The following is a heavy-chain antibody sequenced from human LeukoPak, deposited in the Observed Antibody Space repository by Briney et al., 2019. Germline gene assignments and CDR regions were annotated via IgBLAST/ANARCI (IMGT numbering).Heavy chain of an antibody. J-gene: IGHJ4*02. CDR1: GGTFSSYA. Sequence: GASVKVSCKASGGTFSSYAISWVRQAPGQGLEWMGGIIPIFGTANYAQKFQGRVTITADESTSTAYMELSSLRSEDTAVYYCATYDYVWGSYRQPTVDYWGQGTLVTVSS. V-gene: IGHV1-69*13. CDR2: IIPIFGTA. D-gene: IGHD3-16*02. CDR3: ATYDYVWGSYRQPTVDY.